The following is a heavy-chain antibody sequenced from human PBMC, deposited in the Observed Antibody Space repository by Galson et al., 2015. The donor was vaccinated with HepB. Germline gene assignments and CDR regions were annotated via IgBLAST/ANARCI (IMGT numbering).Heavy chain of an antibody. CDR3: ARADIRGYDGSRNRARLDCFDY. J-gene: IGHJ4*02. CDR1: GGSISSYY. Sequence: SETLSLTCTVSGGSISSYYWTWIRQPPGKGLEYIGYINYSGNINYNPSLKGRVTTSIDTAKNQFSLKLTSVTAADTAVYYCARADIRGYDGSRNRARLDCFDYWGLGTLVTVSS. V-gene: IGHV4-59*01. CDR2: INYSGNI. D-gene: IGHD5-12*01.